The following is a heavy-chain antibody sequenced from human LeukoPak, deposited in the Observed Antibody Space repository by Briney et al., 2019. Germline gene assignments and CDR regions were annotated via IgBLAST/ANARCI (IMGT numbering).Heavy chain of an antibody. CDR2: IRQDGGLK. Sequence: GGSLRLSCTASGFTFSNYWMSWVRQAPGKGLEWVANIRQDGGLKHYVDSVKGRFTISRDNAENSLFLQMNSLRAEDTAVYYCAREIVGAIKSYFDYWGQGTLVTASS. V-gene: IGHV3-7*01. J-gene: IGHJ4*02. CDR1: GFTFSNYW. D-gene: IGHD1-26*01. CDR3: AREIVGAIKSYFDY.